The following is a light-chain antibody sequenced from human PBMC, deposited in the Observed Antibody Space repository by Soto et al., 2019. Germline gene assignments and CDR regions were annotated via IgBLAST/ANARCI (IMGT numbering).Light chain of an antibody. V-gene: IGKV1-5*01. CDR3: QQYNSFWT. CDR1: QSINSW. CDR2: DAS. J-gene: IGKJ1*01. Sequence: DIQMTQSPSTLSASVGDRVTITCRASQSINSWLAWYQQKPGKAPKLLIYDASNLESGVPSRFSGSGSGTEFTLTISSLQPVDFATYYCQQYNSFWTFGQGTKVDI.